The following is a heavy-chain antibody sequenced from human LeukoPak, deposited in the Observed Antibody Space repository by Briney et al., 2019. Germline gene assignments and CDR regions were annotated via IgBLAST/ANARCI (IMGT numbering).Heavy chain of an antibody. CDR1: GYTLSELS. D-gene: IGHD5-12*01. J-gene: IGHJ6*02. CDR2: FHPEDAES. Sequence: ASVKVSCKVSGYTLSELSMQWVRQAPGKGLKWMGGFHPEDAESVYAQKFQGRVTMTEDTSTDTAYMELSSLRSEDTAVYYCATGSGYDYSYYGMDVWGQGTTVTVSS. V-gene: IGHV1-24*01. CDR3: ATGSGYDYSYYGMDV.